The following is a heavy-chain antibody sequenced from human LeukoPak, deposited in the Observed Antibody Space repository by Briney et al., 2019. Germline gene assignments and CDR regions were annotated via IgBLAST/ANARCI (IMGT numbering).Heavy chain of an antibody. J-gene: IGHJ5*02. CDR2: IYTSGST. D-gene: IGHD6-25*01. CDR1: GGSISSYY. CDR3: ARHASHRGSDRFDP. V-gene: IGHV4-4*09. Sequence: SETLSLTCTVSGGSISSYYWSWLQQPPGKGLEWIGYIYTSGSTNYNPSLKSRVTISVDTSKNQFSLKLSSVTAADTAVYYCARHASHRGSDRFDPWGQGTLVTVSS.